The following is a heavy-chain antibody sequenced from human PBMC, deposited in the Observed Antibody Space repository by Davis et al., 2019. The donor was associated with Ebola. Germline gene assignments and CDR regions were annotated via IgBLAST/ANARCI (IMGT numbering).Heavy chain of an antibody. J-gene: IGHJ4*02. D-gene: IGHD3-10*01. CDR3: ARGIQWFGELSTFDY. CDR1: GYTFTSYA. V-gene: IGHV7-4-1*02. CDR2: INTNTGNP. Sequence: AASVKVSCKASGYTFTSYAMNWVRQAPGQGLEWMGRINTNTGNPTYAQGFTGRFVFSLDTSVSTAYLQISSLKAEDTAVYYCARGIQWFGELSTFDYWGQGTLVTVSS.